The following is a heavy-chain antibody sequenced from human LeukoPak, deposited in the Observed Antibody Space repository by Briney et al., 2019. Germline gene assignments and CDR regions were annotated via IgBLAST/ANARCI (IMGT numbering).Heavy chain of an antibody. V-gene: IGHV3-48*01. Sequence: GGSLRLSCAASGFTLSSYSMNWVRQAPGKGLEWVSYISSSSSTIYYADSVKGRFTISRDNAKNSLYLQMNSLRAEDTAVYYCARSYYGSGSYYPFDYWGQGTLVTVSS. CDR3: ARSYYGSGSYYPFDY. J-gene: IGHJ4*02. CDR2: ISSSSSTI. D-gene: IGHD3-10*01. CDR1: GFTLSSYS.